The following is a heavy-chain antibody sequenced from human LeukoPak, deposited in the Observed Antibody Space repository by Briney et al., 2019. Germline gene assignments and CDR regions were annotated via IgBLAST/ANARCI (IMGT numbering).Heavy chain of an antibody. Sequence: PGGSLRLSCAASGFTFSSYWMSWVRQAPGKGLEWVANIKQDGSEKYYVDSVKGRFTISRDNAKNSLYLQMNSLRAEDTAVYYCASTWGGYYYYMDVWGKGTTVTVSS. CDR2: IKQDGSEK. CDR1: GFTFSSYW. CDR3: ASTWGGYYYYMDV. V-gene: IGHV3-7*01. D-gene: IGHD7-27*01. J-gene: IGHJ6*03.